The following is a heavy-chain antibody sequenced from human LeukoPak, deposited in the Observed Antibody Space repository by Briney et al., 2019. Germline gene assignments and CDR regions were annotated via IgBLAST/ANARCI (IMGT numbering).Heavy chain of an antibody. CDR2: ISANNGNT. Sequence: ASVKVSCKASGYSFTSYGISWVRRAPGQGLEWMGWISANNGNTNFAQKLQGRVTMTTETSTSAAYMEPRSLRSDDTAVYYCARGSVVVPAAADYWGQGTLVTVSS. D-gene: IGHD2-2*01. V-gene: IGHV1-18*01. CDR1: GYSFTSYG. CDR3: ARGSVVVPAAADY. J-gene: IGHJ4*02.